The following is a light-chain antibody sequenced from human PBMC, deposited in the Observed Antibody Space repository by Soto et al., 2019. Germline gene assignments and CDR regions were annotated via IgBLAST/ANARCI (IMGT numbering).Light chain of an antibody. CDR1: GLNIGAGYD. CDR3: SSYAGSNNFV. Sequence: QSVLTQPPSVSGALGQRVTISCTGSGLNIGAGYDVHWYQQHPGKAPKLMIYEVTKRPSGDPDRFSASKSGNTASLTVSGLQAEDEADYYCSSYAGSNNFVFGTGTKVTVL. J-gene: IGLJ1*01. V-gene: IGLV2-8*01. CDR2: EVT.